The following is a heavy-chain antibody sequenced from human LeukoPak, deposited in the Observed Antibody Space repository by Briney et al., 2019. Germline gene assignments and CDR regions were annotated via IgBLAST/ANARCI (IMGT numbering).Heavy chain of an antibody. CDR1: GFTFSSYS. J-gene: IGHJ4*02. V-gene: IGHV3-48*04. CDR3: ARDYWDSTMIVVVAEDSFDY. D-gene: IGHD3-22*01. Sequence: GGSLRLSCAASGFTFSSYSMNWVRQAPGKGLEWVSYISSSSSTIYYADSVKGRFTISRDNAKNSLYLQMNSLRAEDTAVYYCARDYWDSTMIVVVAEDSFDYWGQGTLVTVSS. CDR2: ISSSSSTI.